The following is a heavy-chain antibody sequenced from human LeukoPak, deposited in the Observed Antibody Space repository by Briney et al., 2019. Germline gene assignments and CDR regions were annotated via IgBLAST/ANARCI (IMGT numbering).Heavy chain of an antibody. CDR3: ASEGGYYGSSGYPLHYYYYGMDV. CDR1: GGSISSYY. Sequence: KPSETLSLTCTVSGGSISSYYWSWIRQPAGKGLEWIGRIYTSGSTNYNPSLKSRVTMSVDTSKNQFSLKLSSVTAADTAVYYCASEGGYYGSSGYPLHYYYYGMDVWGQGTTVTVSS. V-gene: IGHV4-4*07. CDR2: IYTSGST. D-gene: IGHD3-22*01. J-gene: IGHJ6*02.